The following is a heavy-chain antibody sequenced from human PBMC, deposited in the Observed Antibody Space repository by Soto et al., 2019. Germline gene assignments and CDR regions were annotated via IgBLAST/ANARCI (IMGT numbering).Heavy chain of an antibody. CDR3: ARSMHYSDGSNYSPFDY. J-gene: IGHJ4*02. V-gene: IGHV4-4*02. CDR2: IHHSGST. CDR1: GGSISSSNW. D-gene: IGHD3-22*01. Sequence: PSETLSLTCALSGGSISSSNWWSWVRQPPGKGLEWIGEIHHSGSTNYKSSLKSRVTTSVDKSKNQFSLKLTSVTAADTAVYYCARSMHYSDGSNYSPFDYWGQGTLVTVSS.